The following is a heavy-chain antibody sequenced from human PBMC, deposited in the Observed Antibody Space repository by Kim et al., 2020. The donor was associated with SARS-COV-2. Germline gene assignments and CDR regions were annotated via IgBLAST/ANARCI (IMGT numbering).Heavy chain of an antibody. J-gene: IGHJ4*01. V-gene: IGHV3-7*03. CDR2: IKFNGREQ. Sequence: GGSLRLSCVASGLTFNNYWMTWVRQAPGKGLEWVANIKFNGREQYYVGSVKGRFTISRDNAQRSLYLQMNSLRVDDTAIYYCARGKGDYYGWVSFDYRG. D-gene: IGHD3-10*01. CDR1: GLTFNNYW. CDR3: ARGKGDYYGWVSFDY.